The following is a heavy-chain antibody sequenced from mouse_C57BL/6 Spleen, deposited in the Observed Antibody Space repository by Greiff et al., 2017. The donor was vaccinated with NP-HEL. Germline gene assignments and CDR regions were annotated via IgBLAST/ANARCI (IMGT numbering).Heavy chain of an antibody. D-gene: IGHD2-5*01. Sequence: QVHVKQPGAELVKPGASVKMSCKASGYTFTSYLITWVKQRPGQGLEWIGDIYPGSGSTIYNEKFKSKATLTVDTSSSTAYMQLSSLTSEDSAVYDGAREGNSNYGGAMDYWGQGTSVTVSS. CDR2: IYPGSGST. CDR3: AREGNSNYGGAMDY. CDR1: GYTFTSYL. J-gene: IGHJ4*01. V-gene: IGHV1-55*01.